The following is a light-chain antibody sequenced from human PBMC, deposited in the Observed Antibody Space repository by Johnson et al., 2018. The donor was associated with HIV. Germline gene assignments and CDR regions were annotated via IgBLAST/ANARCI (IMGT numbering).Light chain of an antibody. CDR3: GTWDSSLSAS. Sequence: QSVLTQPPSVSAASGQKVTISCSGSTSNIGNNYVSWYQQLPGTAPKLIIYENNKRPSGIPDRFSGSKSGTSATLGITGLQTGDEADYYCGTWDSSLSASFGTGTKVTVL. CDR2: ENN. J-gene: IGLJ1*01. CDR1: TSNIGNNY. V-gene: IGLV1-51*02.